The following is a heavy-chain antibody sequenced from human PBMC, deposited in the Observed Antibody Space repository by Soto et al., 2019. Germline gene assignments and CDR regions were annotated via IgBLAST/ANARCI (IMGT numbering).Heavy chain of an antibody. V-gene: IGHV2-5*02. D-gene: IGHD3-10*01. J-gene: IGHJ6*03. CDR1: GFSLSTSGVG. CDR3: ARGDSYYYYMDV. CDR2: IYWDDDK. Sequence: QITLKESGPTLVKPTQTLTLTCTFSGFSLSTSGVGVGWIRQPPGKALECLALIYWDDDKRYSPSLKSRLTITKDTSKNQVVLTMTNMDPVDTATYYCARGDSYYYYMDVWCKGTTVTVSS.